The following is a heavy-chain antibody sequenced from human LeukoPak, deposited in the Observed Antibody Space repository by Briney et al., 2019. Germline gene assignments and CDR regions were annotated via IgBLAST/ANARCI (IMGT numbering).Heavy chain of an antibody. Sequence: PSGTLSLTCAVSGGSISSGNWWSWVRQPPGKGLEWIGEIYHSGSTNYNPSLKSRVTISVDTSKNQFSLELSSVTAADTAVFYCARARVAAGSNWFDPWGQGTLVTVSS. D-gene: IGHD6-13*01. J-gene: IGHJ5*02. CDR2: IYHSGST. V-gene: IGHV4-4*02. CDR1: GGSISSGNW. CDR3: ARARVAAGSNWFDP.